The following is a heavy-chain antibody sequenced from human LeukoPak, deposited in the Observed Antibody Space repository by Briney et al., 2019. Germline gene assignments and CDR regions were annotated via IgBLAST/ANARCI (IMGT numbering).Heavy chain of an antibody. J-gene: IGHJ4*02. Sequence: GRSLRLSCAASGFTFSVYGMHWVRQPPGKGLEWVALIWYDGSDKYYADSVKGRFTISRDNSENTLYLQMNGLRAEDTAVYYCVKDRGSSWVLASFDYWGQGTLVTVSP. CDR2: IWYDGSDK. CDR3: VKDRGSSWVLASFDY. V-gene: IGHV3-33*06. CDR1: GFTFSVYG. D-gene: IGHD6-13*01.